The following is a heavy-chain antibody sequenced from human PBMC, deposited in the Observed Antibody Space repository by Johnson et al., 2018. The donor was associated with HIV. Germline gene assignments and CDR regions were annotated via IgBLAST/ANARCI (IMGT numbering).Heavy chain of an antibody. CDR1: GFTVTNNY. V-gene: IGHV3-66*02. J-gene: IGHJ3*02. D-gene: IGHD3-22*01. Sequence: VQLVESGGGVVQPGRSLRLSCAASGFTVTNNYMSWVRQAPGKGLEWVSAISGSGGTTYYADSVTGRFHISSDHSKNKLYLQMNSLRAEATAVYYCSREAHYDDSSGLKRGACDIWGQGTMVTVSS. CDR2: SGSGGTT. CDR3: SREAHYDDSSGLKRGACDI.